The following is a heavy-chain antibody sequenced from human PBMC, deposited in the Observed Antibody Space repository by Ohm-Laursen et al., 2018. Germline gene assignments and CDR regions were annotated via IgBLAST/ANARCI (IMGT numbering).Heavy chain of an antibody. CDR3: ARRVAYDRGEFDY. V-gene: IGHV3-23*01. CDR2: VSDSGDST. J-gene: IGHJ4*02. D-gene: IGHD5-12*01. CDR1: GFTFNNYA. Sequence: SLRLSCAASGFTFNNYAMSWVRQAPGKGLEWVSAVSDSGDSTYYADSVKGRFTISRDNSKNTLYLQMNSLRAEDTAVYYCARRVAYDRGEFDYWGLGTLVTVSS.